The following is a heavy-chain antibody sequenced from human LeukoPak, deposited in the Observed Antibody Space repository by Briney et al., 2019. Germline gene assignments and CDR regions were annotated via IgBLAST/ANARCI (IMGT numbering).Heavy chain of an antibody. D-gene: IGHD2-2*02. CDR2: ISSRGSYI. J-gene: IGHJ2*01. CDR3: ARDLGDIVLVPPSIYFDL. Sequence: GGSLRLSCVASGFSFSSYSMNWVRHTPGKGLEWVSSISSRGSYIYYADSVRGRFTVSRDNSKNSLYLHMDRLRAEDTAVYYCARDLGDIVLVPPSIYFDLWGRGTLVTVAS. CDR1: GFSFSSYS. V-gene: IGHV3-21*01.